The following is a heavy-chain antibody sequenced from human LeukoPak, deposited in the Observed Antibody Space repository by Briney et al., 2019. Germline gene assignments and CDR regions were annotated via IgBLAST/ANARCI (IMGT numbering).Heavy chain of an antibody. CDR3: ASLGYSSGWYNWFDP. CDR1: GGSISSGGYY. Sequence: SETLSLTCSVSGGSISSGGYYWSWIRQHPGKGLEWIGYIYYSGDTSYNPSLKSRVTISVDTSKNQFSLKLSSVTAADTAVYYCASLGYSSGWYNWFDPWGQGTLVTVSS. V-gene: IGHV4-31*03. D-gene: IGHD6-19*01. J-gene: IGHJ5*02. CDR2: IYYSGDT.